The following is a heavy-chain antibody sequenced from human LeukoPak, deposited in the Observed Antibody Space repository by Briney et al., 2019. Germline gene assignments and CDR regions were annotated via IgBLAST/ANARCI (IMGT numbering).Heavy chain of an antibody. CDR2: LSGSGDKT. J-gene: IGHJ4*02. D-gene: IGHD5-24*01. CDR1: GFIFSTYA. V-gene: IGHV3-23*01. Sequence: GGSLRLSCAASGFIFSTYAMSWVRQAPGKGLEWVSALSGSGDKTFYADSVKGRFTISRDNSKNTLYLQMNSLRAEDTAVYYCAKEGYNYFDYWGQGTLVTVSS. CDR3: AKEGYNYFDY.